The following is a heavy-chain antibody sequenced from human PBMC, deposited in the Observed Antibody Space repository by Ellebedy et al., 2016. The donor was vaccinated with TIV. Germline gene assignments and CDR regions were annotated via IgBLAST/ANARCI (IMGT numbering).Heavy chain of an antibody. Sequence: GESLKISXAASGFTFSTYWMHWVRQPPGKGLEWVANIKQDGSVKYYVDSVKGRFTISRDNAKNSLYLQMNTLRPEDTAVYYCAREVGGGGAYWGQGTLVTASS. J-gene: IGHJ4*02. CDR2: IKQDGSVK. CDR1: GFTFSTYW. CDR3: AREVGGGGAY. D-gene: IGHD2-21*01. V-gene: IGHV3-7*01.